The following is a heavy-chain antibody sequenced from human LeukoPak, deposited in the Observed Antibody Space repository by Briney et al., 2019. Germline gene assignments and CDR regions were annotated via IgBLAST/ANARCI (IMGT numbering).Heavy chain of an antibody. J-gene: IGHJ3*02. Sequence: GGSLRLSCAASEFTFSNAWMSWVRQAPGKGLEWVAVIWDDGITKHYADSVKGRFTISRDNSKNTLYLQMNSLRAEDTAVYYCARGKASGGYSGYGLDAFDIWGQGTMVTVSS. CDR1: EFTFSNAW. D-gene: IGHD5-12*01. CDR3: ARGKASGGYSGYGLDAFDI. CDR2: IWDDGITK. V-gene: IGHV3-33*08.